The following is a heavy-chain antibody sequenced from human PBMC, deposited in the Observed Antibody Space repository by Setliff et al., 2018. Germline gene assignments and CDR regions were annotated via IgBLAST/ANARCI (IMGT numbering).Heavy chain of an antibody. V-gene: IGHV3-21*01. J-gene: IGHJ5*02. D-gene: IGHD6-6*01. CDR2: ISGSSSYI. CDR3: ARAPSSPSASWFDP. CDR1: GFTFSSNN. Sequence: PGGSLRLSCAASGFTFSSNNMHWVRQAPGKGLEWVSCISGSSSYIYYADSVKGRFTISRDNAKNSLYLQMNSLRAEDTAVYYCARAPSSPSASWFDPWGQGTLVTVPS.